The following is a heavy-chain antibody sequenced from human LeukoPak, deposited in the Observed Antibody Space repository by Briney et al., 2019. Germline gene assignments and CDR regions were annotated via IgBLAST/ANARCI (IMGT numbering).Heavy chain of an antibody. CDR3: ARAGTYCSGTTCRTDFDF. CDR2: INQDGSGK. CDR1: GFTFSSYW. J-gene: IGHJ4*02. V-gene: IGHV3-7*04. D-gene: IGHD2-2*01. Sequence: GGSLRLSCAASGFTFSSYWMSWVRQAPGKGLEWVASINQDGSGKYYVDSVKGRFTVSRDNAENSLFLQMNSLRVEDSAVYYCARAGTYCSGTTCRTDFDFWGQGTLVTVSS.